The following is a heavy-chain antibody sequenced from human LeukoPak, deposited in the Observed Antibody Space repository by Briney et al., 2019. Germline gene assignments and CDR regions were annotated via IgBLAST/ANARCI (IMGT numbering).Heavy chain of an antibody. CDR3: ARLRGSGSYYYNHLNAFDI. J-gene: IGHJ3*02. V-gene: IGHV4-59*01. D-gene: IGHD3-10*01. CDR1: GGSTSSYY. CDR2: IYYSGST. Sequence: TSETLSLTCTVSGGSTSSYYWSWIRQPPGKGLEWIGYIYYSGSTNYNPSLKSRVTISVDTSKNQFSLKLSSVTAADTAVYYCARLRGSGSYYYNHLNAFDIWGQGTMVTVSS.